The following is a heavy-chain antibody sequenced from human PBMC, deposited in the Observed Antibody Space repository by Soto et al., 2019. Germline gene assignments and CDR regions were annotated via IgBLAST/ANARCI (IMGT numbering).Heavy chain of an antibody. J-gene: IGHJ4*02. CDR1: GFTFSSYT. CDR3: AKAWGIDY. CDR2: ISGSGSST. Sequence: EVQLLESGGGLVEPGGSRRLSCAASGFTFSSYTMSWVRQAPGKGLEWVSTISGSGSSTYSADSVKGRFTISRDNSKNTLYRQMNSVRVEDTAIDYCAKAWGIDYWGQGTLVTVSS. D-gene: IGHD7-27*01. V-gene: IGHV3-23*01.